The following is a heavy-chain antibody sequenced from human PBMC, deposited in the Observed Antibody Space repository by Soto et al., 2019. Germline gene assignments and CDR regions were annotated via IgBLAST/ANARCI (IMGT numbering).Heavy chain of an antibody. D-gene: IGHD6-13*01. V-gene: IGHV4-59*01. CDR3: AAGEASSRNLAPYHLDF. J-gene: IGHJ4*03. CDR1: GGSMRNYF. CDR2: IHYSGTT. Sequence: SETLSLTCTVSGGSMRNYFWTWIRQPPGKGLEWIGYIHYSGTTSFFPSYNPSLRSRVTISEDTSKNQFSLKLLSVTTADTAVYFCAAGEASSRNLAPYHLDFWGHGTLVTVSS.